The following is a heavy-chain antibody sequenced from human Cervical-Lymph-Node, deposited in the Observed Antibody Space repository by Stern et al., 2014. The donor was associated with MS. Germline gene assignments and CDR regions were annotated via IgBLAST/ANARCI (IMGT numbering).Heavy chain of an antibody. J-gene: IGHJ6*02. CDR3: ATHRGRVTYYYGLDV. Sequence: QVQLVQSGAEVKKPGASVKVSCKVSGYTLTEMSMHWVRQAPGKGLEWMGGYDPQHGETVYAQKIQGRVTMAEDRSTDTAYMELTSLRSDDTAVYYCATHRGRVTYYYGLDVRGQGTTVTVSS. D-gene: IGHD2-21*02. CDR2: YDPQHGET. V-gene: IGHV1-24*01. CDR1: GYTLTEMS.